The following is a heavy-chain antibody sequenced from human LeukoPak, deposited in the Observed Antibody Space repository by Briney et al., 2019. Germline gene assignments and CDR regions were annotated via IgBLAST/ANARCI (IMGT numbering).Heavy chain of an antibody. CDR3: AKAIRFSSAFDI. CDR2: ISGSGGST. V-gene: IGHV3-23*01. CDR1: GFTFSSYA. Sequence: GGSLRLSCAASGFTFSSYAMSWVRQAPGKGLEWVSAISGSGGSTYYSDSVKGRFTISRDNSKNTLYLQMNSLRAEDTAVYYCAKAIRFSSAFDIWGQGTMVTVSS. J-gene: IGHJ3*02. D-gene: IGHD3-3*01.